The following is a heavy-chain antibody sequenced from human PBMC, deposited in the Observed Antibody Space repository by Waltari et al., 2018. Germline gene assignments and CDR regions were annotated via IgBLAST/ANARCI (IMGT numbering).Heavy chain of an antibody. CDR3: ARELMGMTTVTTNFDY. CDR1: GYTLSELS. V-gene: IGHV1-2*06. CDR2: INPNSGGT. Sequence: QVQLVQSGAEVKKPGASVKVSCKVSGYTLSELSMHWVRPAPGKGLEWMGRINPNSGGTNYAQKFQGRVTMTRDTSISTAYMELSRLRSDDTAVYYCARELMGMTTVTTNFDYWGQGTLVTVSS. J-gene: IGHJ4*02. D-gene: IGHD4-17*01.